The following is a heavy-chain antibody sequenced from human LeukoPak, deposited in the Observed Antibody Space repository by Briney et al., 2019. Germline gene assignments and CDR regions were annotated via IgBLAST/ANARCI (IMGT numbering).Heavy chain of an antibody. J-gene: IGHJ4*02. Sequence: PGGSLRLSCAASGFTFSSYAVSWVRQAPGKGLEWVSAISGSGGSTYYADSVKGRFTISRDNSKNTLYLQMNSLRAEDTAVYYCAKTERGGSWYYFDYWGQGTLVTVSS. V-gene: IGHV3-23*01. CDR2: ISGSGGST. CDR3: AKTERGGSWYYFDY. D-gene: IGHD1-26*01. CDR1: GFTFSSYA.